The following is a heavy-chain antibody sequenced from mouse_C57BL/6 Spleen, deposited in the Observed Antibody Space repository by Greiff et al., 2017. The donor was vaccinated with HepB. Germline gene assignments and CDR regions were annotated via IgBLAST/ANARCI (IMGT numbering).Heavy chain of an antibody. CDR1: GYTFTDYY. V-gene: IGHV1-19*01. J-gene: IGHJ2*01. D-gene: IGHD2-4*01. CDR2: INPYNGGT. Sequence: EVQLQQSGPVLVKPGASVKMSCKASGYTFTDYYMNWVKQSHGKSLEWIGVINPYNGGTSYNQKFKGKATLTVDKSSSTAYMELNSLTSEDSAVYYCARRQLYYDFDYWGQGTTLTVSS. CDR3: ARRQLYYDFDY.